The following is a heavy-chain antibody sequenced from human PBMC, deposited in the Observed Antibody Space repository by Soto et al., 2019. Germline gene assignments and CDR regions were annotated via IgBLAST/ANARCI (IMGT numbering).Heavy chain of an antibody. CDR1: GFTFSSYS. D-gene: IGHD1-26*01. CDR3: ARVTTKGATLPFDY. V-gene: IGHV3-21*01. J-gene: IGHJ4*02. CDR2: ISSSSSYI. Sequence: GGSLRLSCAASGFTFSSYSMNWVRQAPGKGLEWVSSISSSSSYIYYADSVKGRFTISRDNAKNSLYLQMNSLRDEDTAVYYCARVTTKGATLPFDYWGQGTLVTVSS.